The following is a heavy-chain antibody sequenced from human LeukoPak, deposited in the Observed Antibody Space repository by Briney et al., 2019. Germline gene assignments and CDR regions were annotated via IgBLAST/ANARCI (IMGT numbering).Heavy chain of an antibody. V-gene: IGHV1-18*01. CDR2: ISAYNGNT. Sequence: ASVKVSFKASVYTFTSYGISWVRQAPGQGLEWMGWISAYNGNTNYAQKLQGRVTMTTDTSTSTAYMELRRLRSDDTAVYYCERDPPSGSYLDLWGQGTMVTVSS. J-gene: IGHJ3*01. CDR1: VYTFTSYG. CDR3: ERDPPSGSYLDL.